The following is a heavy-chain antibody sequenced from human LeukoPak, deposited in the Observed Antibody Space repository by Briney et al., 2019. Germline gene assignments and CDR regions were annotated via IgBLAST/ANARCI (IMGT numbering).Heavy chain of an antibody. D-gene: IGHD6-19*01. J-gene: IGHJ4*02. V-gene: IGHV1-46*01. CDR2: INPSGGST. CDR3: ASGIAVAGSY. Sequence: ASVKVSCKASGDTFTSHYMHWVRQAPGQGLEWMGIINPSGGSTSYARIFQGRVTMTRDTSTSTVYMEMSSLRSEDTAVYYCASGIAVAGSYWGQGTLVTVSS. CDR1: GDTFTSHY.